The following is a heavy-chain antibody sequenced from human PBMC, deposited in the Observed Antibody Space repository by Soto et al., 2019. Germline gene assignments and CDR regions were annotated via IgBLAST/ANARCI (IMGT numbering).Heavy chain of an antibody. V-gene: IGHV1-69*06. CDR2: IIPIFGTA. J-gene: IGHJ6*02. CDR1: GGTFSSYA. D-gene: IGHD3-10*01. CDR3: ASLWFGDYYGMDV. Sequence: RASVKVSCKASGGTFSSYAISWVRQAPGQGLEWMGGIIPIFGTANYAQKFQGRVTITADKSTSTAYMELSSLRSEDTAVYYCASLWFGDYYGMDVWGQGTTVTVSS.